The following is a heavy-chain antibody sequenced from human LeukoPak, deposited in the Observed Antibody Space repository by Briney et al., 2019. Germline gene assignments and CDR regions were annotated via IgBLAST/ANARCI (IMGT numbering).Heavy chain of an antibody. CDR3: ARTVSSGSPYFDS. CDR2: VYNSGST. D-gene: IGHD3-10*01. CDR1: GGSISSAGYY. V-gene: IGHV4-61*02. J-gene: IGHJ4*02. Sequence: SQTLSLTCSVSGGSISSAGYYWSWIRQPAGKGLEWIGRVYNSGSTNYSPSLKSRVTISEDASKNQFSLKLSFVTAADTAVYYCARTVSSGSPYFDSRGLGTLVTVSS.